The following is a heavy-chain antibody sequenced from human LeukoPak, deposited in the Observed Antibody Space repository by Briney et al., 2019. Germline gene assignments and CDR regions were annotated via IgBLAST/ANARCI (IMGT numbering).Heavy chain of an antibody. V-gene: IGHV1-18*01. CDR1: GYTFTSYG. CDR3: ARSRGYSGYDLNFDY. Sequence: ASVKVSCKASGYTFTSYGIGWVRQAPGQGLEWMGWISAYNGNTNYAQKLQGRVTMTTDTSTSTAYMELRSLRSDDTAVYYCARSRGYSGYDLNFDYWGQGTLVTVSS. J-gene: IGHJ4*02. D-gene: IGHD5-12*01. CDR2: ISAYNGNT.